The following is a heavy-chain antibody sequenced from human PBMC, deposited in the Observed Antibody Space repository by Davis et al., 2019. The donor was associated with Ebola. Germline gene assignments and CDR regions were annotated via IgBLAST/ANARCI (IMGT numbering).Heavy chain of an antibody. CDR1: GGSISSSSYY. V-gene: IGHV4-39*07. D-gene: IGHD1-26*01. Sequence: GSLRLSCTVSGGSISSSSYYWSWIRQPPGKGLEWIGEINHIGSTKYNPSLKSRVTISVDTSKNQFSLKLSSVTAADTAVYYCARVVGATTSWFDPWGQGTLVTVSS. CDR2: INHIGST. CDR3: ARVVGATTSWFDP. J-gene: IGHJ5*02.